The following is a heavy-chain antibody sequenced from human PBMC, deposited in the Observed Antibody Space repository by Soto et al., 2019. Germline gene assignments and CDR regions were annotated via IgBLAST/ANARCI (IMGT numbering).Heavy chain of an antibody. V-gene: IGHV5-10-1*01. D-gene: IGHD3-22*01. CDR1: GYSFTHYG. Sequence: GESLKSSCKGSGYSFTHYGIHWVRQMPGKGLEWMGKIDPSDSYTNYSPSFQGHVTISADKSISTAYLQWSSLRASDTAMYYCARQIYDSDTGPNFQYYFDSWGQGTPVTVSS. CDR2: IDPSDSYT. J-gene: IGHJ4*02. CDR3: ARQIYDSDTGPNFQYYFDS.